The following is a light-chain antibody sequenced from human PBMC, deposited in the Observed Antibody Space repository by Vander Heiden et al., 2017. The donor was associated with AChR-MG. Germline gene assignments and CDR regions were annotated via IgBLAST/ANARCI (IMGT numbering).Light chain of an antibody. CDR3: MQSVQYPLT. CDR2: GVT. CDR1: HSLQNERPTY. J-gene: IGKJ4*01. Sequence: IVCTQTPPSLSVTPGQAASISCTSSHSLQNERPTYLSWYEQKPGQSPRLLIYGVTERMSGVPDRFSGGGAATEFTLKISRVEAEDVGVYYCMQSVQYPLTFGEGTKVEIQ. V-gene: IGKV2D-29*02.